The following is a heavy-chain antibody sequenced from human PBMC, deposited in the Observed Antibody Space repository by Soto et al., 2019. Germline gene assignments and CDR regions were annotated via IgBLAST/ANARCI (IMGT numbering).Heavy chain of an antibody. CDR2: ISGSGGST. CDR3: AKGPDSSGYYFYYFDY. Sequence: PGGSLRLPYAASGFTFTSYAMSWVRQAPGKWLEWVLAISGSGGSTYYADPVEGRFTISKNNSKNTLYLQMNSLRTEDTAVYYCAKGPDSSGYYFYYFDYWGQGT. CDR1: GFTFTSYA. D-gene: IGHD3-22*01. J-gene: IGHJ4*02. V-gene: IGHV3-23*01.